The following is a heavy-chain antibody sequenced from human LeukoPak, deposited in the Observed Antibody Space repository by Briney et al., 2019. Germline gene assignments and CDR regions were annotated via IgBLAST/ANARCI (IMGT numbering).Heavy chain of an antibody. D-gene: IGHD3-16*01. Sequence: GASVKVSCKASGYTFTSYHMHWVRQAPGQGLEWMGIINPSGGSTSYALKFQGRVTMTRDTSTSTVYMELSSLRSEDTAVYYCARPTWGINPIDYWGQGTLVTVSS. CDR2: INPSGGST. J-gene: IGHJ4*02. V-gene: IGHV1-46*01. CDR1: GYTFTSYH. CDR3: ARPTWGINPIDY.